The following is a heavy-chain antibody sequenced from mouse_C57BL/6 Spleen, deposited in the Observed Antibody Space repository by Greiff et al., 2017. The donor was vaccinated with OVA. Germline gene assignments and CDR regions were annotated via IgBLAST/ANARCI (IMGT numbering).Heavy chain of an antibody. CDR1: GYTFTDYY. CDR3: AIYYGYDGVFDY. CDR2: IYPGSGNT. D-gene: IGHD2-2*01. J-gene: IGHJ2*01. Sequence: QVQLQQSGAELVRPGASVKLSCKASGYTFTDYYINWVKQRPGQGLEWIARIYPGSGNTYYNEKFKGKATLTAEKSSSTAYMQLSSLTSEDSAVYFCAIYYGYDGVFDYWGQGTTLTVSS. V-gene: IGHV1-76*01.